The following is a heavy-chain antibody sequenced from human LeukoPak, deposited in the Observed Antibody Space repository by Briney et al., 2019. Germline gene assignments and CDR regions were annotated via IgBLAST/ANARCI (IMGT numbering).Heavy chain of an antibody. CDR1: GFTFSSYE. V-gene: IGHV3-23*01. D-gene: IGHD6-13*01. Sequence: GGSLRLSCAASGFTFSSYEMNWVRQAPGKGLEWVSSLTASGAGTYYADSVKGRFTISRDNSKNTVFLQLNSLKVEDTALYYCAARGPQQQLAWGQGTLVTVSS. CDR2: LTASGAGT. J-gene: IGHJ5*02. CDR3: AARGPQQQLA.